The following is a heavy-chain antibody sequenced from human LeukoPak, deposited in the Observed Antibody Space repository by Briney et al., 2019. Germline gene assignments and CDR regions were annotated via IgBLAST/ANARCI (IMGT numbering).Heavy chain of an antibody. Sequence: SETLSLTCAVYGGSFSGYYWSWIRQPPGKGLEWIGEINHSGSTNYNPSLKSRVTISVDTSKNQFSLKLSPVTAADTAVYYCARQNLWFGELFYAFDIWGQGTMVTVSS. CDR3: ARQNLWFGELFYAFDI. V-gene: IGHV4-34*01. J-gene: IGHJ3*02. D-gene: IGHD3-10*01. CDR2: INHSGST. CDR1: GGSFSGYY.